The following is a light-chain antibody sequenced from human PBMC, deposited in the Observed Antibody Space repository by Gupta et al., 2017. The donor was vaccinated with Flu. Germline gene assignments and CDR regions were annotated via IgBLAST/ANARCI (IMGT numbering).Light chain of an antibody. Sequence: RITNTCSGSTFNIGSNHFYWYPQLPGTAPRLLIYMNNRRHTGLPDRFSGAKSGTSASMTSXGXQAEDEXDYYCYAWDQSRDAWVFGGGTKLTVL. CDR2: MNN. J-gene: IGLJ3*02. V-gene: IGLV1-47*01. CDR1: TFNIGSNH. CDR3: YAWDQSRDAWV.